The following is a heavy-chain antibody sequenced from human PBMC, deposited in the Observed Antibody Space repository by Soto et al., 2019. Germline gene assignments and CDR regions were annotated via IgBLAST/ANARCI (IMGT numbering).Heavy chain of an antibody. CDR3: ARARIVPGFFDY. J-gene: IGHJ4*02. V-gene: IGHV4-30-2*01. Sequence: QLQLQESGSGLVKPSQTLSLTCAVSGGSISSGGYSWSWIRQPPGKGLEWIGYIYHSGRTDYNPSLKNRVAISVDRSKNQFSLKLSSVTAADRAVYYYARARIVPGFFDYWVEGTLITVSS. D-gene: IGHD2-2*01. CDR2: IYHSGRT. CDR1: GGSISSGGYS.